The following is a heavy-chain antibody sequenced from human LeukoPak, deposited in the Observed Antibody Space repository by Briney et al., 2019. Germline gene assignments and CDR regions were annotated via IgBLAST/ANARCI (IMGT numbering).Heavy chain of an antibody. Sequence: SETLSLTCTVSGGSISSYYWSWIRQPPGKGLGWIGYIYYSGSTNYNPSLKSRVTISVDTSKNQFSLKLSSVTAADTAVYYCARARLYYDFMYAFDIWGQGTMVTVSS. V-gene: IGHV4-59*01. CDR2: IYYSGST. J-gene: IGHJ3*02. CDR3: ARARLYYDFMYAFDI. CDR1: GGSISSYY. D-gene: IGHD3-3*01.